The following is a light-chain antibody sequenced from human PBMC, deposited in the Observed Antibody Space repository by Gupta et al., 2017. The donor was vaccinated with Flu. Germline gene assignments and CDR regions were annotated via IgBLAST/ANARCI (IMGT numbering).Light chain of an antibody. V-gene: IGLV1-40*01. Sequence: QSGLTQPPSVSRAPGQRVTISCTGSSSNIGAGYDIQWYQQLPGTAPKLLIYGNTDRPSGVPDRFSGSKSGISASLAITGLQAEDEADYYCQSYDSSLSGYVFGTGTKVTVL. J-gene: IGLJ1*01. CDR2: GNT. CDR3: QSYDSSLSGYV. CDR1: SSNIGAGYD.